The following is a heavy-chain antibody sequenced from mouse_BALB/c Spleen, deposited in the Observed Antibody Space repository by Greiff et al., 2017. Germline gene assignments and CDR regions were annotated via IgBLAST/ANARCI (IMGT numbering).Heavy chain of an antibody. CDR1: GYSITSGYY. CDR3: ARWGATGYLDV. V-gene: IGHV3-6*02. J-gene: IGHJ1*01. Sequence: VQLQQSGPGLVKPSQSLSLTCSVTGYSITSGYYWNWIRQCPGNILEWMGYISYDGINNNKPPLKNRISITRGTSKNQFYLKLNSVTTEDTATYGCARWGATGYLDVWGAGTAVTVSS. D-gene: IGHD1-1*01. CDR2: ISYDGIN.